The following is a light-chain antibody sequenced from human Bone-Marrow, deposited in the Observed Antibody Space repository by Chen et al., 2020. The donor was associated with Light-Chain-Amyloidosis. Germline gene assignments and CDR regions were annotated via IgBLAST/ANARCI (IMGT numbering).Light chain of an antibody. CDR1: SLRSEY. J-gene: IGLJ1*01. CDR2: GKN. Sequence: SSELTQDPALSVALGQTVRITCQGDSLRSEYATWYQQRPGQVPVIVIYGKNNRPSGIPDRFSVSTSEDTASLTIPGAQAEDEADYYCHSRDNYGYHAFGTGTKLTVL. V-gene: IGLV3-19*01. CDR3: HSRDNYGYHA.